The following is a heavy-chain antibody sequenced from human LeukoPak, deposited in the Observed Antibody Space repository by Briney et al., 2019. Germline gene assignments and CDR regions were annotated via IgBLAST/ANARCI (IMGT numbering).Heavy chain of an antibody. J-gene: IGHJ4*02. CDR2: INPNSGGT. CDR3: ARGHYGDYADY. D-gene: IGHD4-17*01. CDR1: GYTFTGYY. V-gene: IGHV1-2*02. Sequence: SVKVSCKASGYTFTGYYIHWVRQAPGQGLEWMGWINPNSGGTKYAQNFQGRVTMTRDMSIRTAYMELSRLRSDDTAVYYCARGHYGDYADYWGQGTLVTVSS.